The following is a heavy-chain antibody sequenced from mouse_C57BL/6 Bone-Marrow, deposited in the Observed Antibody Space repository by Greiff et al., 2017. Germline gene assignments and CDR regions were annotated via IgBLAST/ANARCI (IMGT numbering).Heavy chain of an antibody. V-gene: IGHV7-3*01. Sequence: EVQLVESGGGLVQPGGSLSLSCAASGFTFTDYYMSWVRQPPGKALEWLGFIRNKANGYTTEYSASVKGRFTISRDNSQSILYLQLNALRAEDSATYYCARGWDVDYWRQGTTLTVSS. CDR2: IRNKANGYTT. CDR1: GFTFTDYY. J-gene: IGHJ2*01. CDR3: ARGWDVDY. D-gene: IGHD4-1*01.